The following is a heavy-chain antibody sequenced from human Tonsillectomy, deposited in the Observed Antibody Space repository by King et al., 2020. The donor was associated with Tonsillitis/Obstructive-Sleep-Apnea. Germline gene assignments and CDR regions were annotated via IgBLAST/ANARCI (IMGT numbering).Heavy chain of an antibody. D-gene: IGHD1-26*01. CDR2: IYYSGST. V-gene: IGHV4-39*01. CDR3: ATGSPVRDACDI. J-gene: IGHJ3*02. CDR1: GGSIRSTSQY. Sequence: LQLQESGPGLVKPSETLSLTCTVSGGSIRSTSQYWGWIRQPPGKGLEWIGSIYYSGSTYYNPSLKSRVIIYVDTSKNQFSLKLSSVTAADTAVYYCATGSPVRDACDIWGQGTMVTVSS.